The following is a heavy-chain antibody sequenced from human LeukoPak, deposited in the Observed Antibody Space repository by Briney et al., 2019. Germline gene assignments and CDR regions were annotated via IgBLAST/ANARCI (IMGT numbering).Heavy chain of an antibody. Sequence: GGSLRLSCAASGFTFSDYYMHWVRQAPGKGLEWMVVISYHGINEYYADSVKGRFTISRDNSKSTLHLQMNSLRAEDTAVYYCAKVRWDNSGWYYLDTWGQGTLLTVSS. CDR1: GFTFSDYY. V-gene: IGHV3-30*18. J-gene: IGHJ4*02. D-gene: IGHD6-19*01. CDR3: AKVRWDNSGWYYLDT. CDR2: ISYHGINE.